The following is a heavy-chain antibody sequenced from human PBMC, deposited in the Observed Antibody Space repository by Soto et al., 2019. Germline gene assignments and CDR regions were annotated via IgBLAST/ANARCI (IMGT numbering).Heavy chain of an antibody. CDR1: GGTFSSYA. J-gene: IGHJ5*02. CDR3: ARAIPYYYDGSGQSDCFDP. CDR2: IIPIFGTA. V-gene: IGHV1-69*12. D-gene: IGHD3-22*01. Sequence: QVQLVQSGAEVKKPGSSVKVSCKASGGTFSSYAISWVRQAPGQGLEWMGGIIPIFGTANYAQKFQGRVTITADESTITAYMELSSLRSEDTAVYYCARAIPYYYDGSGQSDCFDPWGQGTMVTVSS.